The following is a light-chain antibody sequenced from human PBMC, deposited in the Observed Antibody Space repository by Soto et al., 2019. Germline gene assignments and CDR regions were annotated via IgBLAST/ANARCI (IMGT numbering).Light chain of an antibody. CDR1: SSDVGGYNY. CDR2: DVS. J-gene: IGLJ2*01. Sequence: QPVLTQPRSVSGSPGQSVAISCTGTSSDVGGYNYVSWYQQHPGKAPKLMIYDVSKRPSGVPDRFSGSKSDNTASLTISGLQAEDEADYYCCSYAGTYTVVFGGGTKLTVL. CDR3: CSYAGTYTVV. V-gene: IGLV2-11*01.